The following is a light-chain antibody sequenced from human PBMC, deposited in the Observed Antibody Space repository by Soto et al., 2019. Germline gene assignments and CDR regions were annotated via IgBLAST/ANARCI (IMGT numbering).Light chain of an antibody. Sequence: EIVMTQSPATLSVSPGETATLSCRSSQSVSNNVAWYQQKPGQAPRLLILGASTRATGIPARFSGSGSGTEFTLTISSLQSEDFVVYYCQQYNSWPPITFGQGTRLEIK. J-gene: IGKJ5*01. CDR1: QSVSNN. CDR3: QQYNSWPPIT. CDR2: GAS. V-gene: IGKV3-15*01.